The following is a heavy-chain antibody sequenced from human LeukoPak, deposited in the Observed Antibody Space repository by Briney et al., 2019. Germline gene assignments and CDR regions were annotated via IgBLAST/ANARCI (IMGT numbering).Heavy chain of an antibody. V-gene: IGHV3-53*01. CDR2: IYSGDNT. CDR3: ASPGTNYYYYGMDV. J-gene: IGHJ6*02. D-gene: IGHD3-10*01. CDR1: GFTVSSNY. Sequence: GGSLRLSCAASGFTVSSNYMSWVRQAPGKGLEWVSGIYSGDNTYYADSVKGRFIISRDNSKNTLYLQMNSLRAEDTAVYYCASPGTNYYYYGMDVWGQGTTVTVSS.